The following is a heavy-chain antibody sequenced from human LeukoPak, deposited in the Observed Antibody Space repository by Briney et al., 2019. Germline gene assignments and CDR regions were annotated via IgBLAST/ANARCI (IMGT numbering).Heavy chain of an antibody. CDR1: GYTFTSYD. CDR3: ARGSSSSSVNEHYYYYMDV. V-gene: IGHV1-8*01. CDR2: MNPNSGNT. Sequence: ASVKVSCKASGYTFTSYDINWVRQATGQGLEWMGWMNPNSGNTGYAQKFQGRVTMTRNTSISTAYMELSSLRSEDTAVYYCARGSSSSSVNEHYYYYMDVWGKGTTVTVSS. D-gene: IGHD6-6*01. J-gene: IGHJ6*03.